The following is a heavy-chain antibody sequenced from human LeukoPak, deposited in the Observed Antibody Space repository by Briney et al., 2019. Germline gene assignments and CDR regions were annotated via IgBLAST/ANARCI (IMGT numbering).Heavy chain of an antibody. D-gene: IGHD6-6*01. Sequence: SQTLSLTCTVSGGSISSGGYYWSWIRQHPGKGLEWIGYIYYSGSTNYNPSLKSRVTISVDTSKNQFSLKLSSVTAADTAVYYCARHGAVRPDNWFDPWGQGTLVTVSS. J-gene: IGHJ5*02. CDR3: ARHGAVRPDNWFDP. CDR1: GGSISSGGYY. V-gene: IGHV4-61*08. CDR2: IYYSGST.